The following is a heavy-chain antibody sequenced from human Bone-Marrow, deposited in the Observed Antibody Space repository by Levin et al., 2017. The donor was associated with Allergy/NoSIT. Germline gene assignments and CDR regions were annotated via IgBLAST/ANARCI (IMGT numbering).Heavy chain of an antibody. Sequence: GESLKISCAASGFTFNNYALSWVRQAPGKGLEWVSTILGSGGSTHYADSVKGRFTISRDNSKNTLYLQMNSLRPEDTALYYCAKDGCLSTSCYANFWGLGALVTVSS. D-gene: IGHD2-2*01. CDR2: ILGSGGST. CDR3: AKDGCLSTSCYANF. CDR1: GFTFNNYA. V-gene: IGHV3-23*01. J-gene: IGHJ4*02.